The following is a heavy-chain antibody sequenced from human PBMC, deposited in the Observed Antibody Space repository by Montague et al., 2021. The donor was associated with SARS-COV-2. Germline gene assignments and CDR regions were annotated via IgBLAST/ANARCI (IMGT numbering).Heavy chain of an antibody. V-gene: IGHV3-30-3*01. D-gene: IGHD5-12*01. CDR1: GFTFSSYA. J-gene: IGHJ6*02. CDR2: ISYDGSNK. CDR3: ARDFRSIVATYGMDV. Sequence: SLRLSCAASGFTFSSYAMHWVRQAPGKGLEWVAVISYDGSNKYYXDSXKGRFTISRDNSKNTLYLQMNSLRAEDTAVYYCARDFRSIVATYGMDVWGQGTTVTVSS.